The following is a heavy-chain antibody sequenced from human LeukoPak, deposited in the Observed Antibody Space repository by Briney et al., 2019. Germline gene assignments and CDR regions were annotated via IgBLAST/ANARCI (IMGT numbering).Heavy chain of an antibody. Sequence: KPSETLSLTCTVSGGSVSRSPYYWGWIRQPPGKGLEWIGNIYYSGSTYYNPSLKSRVTISVDTSKNQFSLKVTSVTAADTAVYYCAAYGSGSYYKRVRFDYWGQGTLVTVSS. J-gene: IGHJ4*02. D-gene: IGHD3-10*01. V-gene: IGHV4-39*07. CDR1: GGSVSRSPYY. CDR2: IYYSGST. CDR3: AAYGSGSYYKRVRFDY.